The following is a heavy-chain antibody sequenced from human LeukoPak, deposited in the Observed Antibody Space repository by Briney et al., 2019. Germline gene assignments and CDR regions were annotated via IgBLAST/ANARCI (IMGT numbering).Heavy chain of an antibody. CDR1: GYTFTSYG. Sequence: ASVKVSCKASGYTFTSYGISRVRQAPGQGLGWMGWISAYNGNTNYAQKLQGRVTMTTDTSTSTAYMELRSLRSDDTAVYYCAREAAAGTPIDYWGQGTLVTVSS. D-gene: IGHD6-13*01. CDR3: AREAAAGTPIDY. V-gene: IGHV1-18*01. CDR2: ISAYNGNT. J-gene: IGHJ4*02.